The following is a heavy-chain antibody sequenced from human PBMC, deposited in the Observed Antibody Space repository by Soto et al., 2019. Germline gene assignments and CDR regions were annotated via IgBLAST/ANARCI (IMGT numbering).Heavy chain of an antibody. CDR3: ATNPHSAYYYYGMDV. V-gene: IGHV3-53*01. D-gene: IGHD3-10*01. CDR2: IYSGGST. CDR1: GFTVSSNY. J-gene: IGHJ6*02. Sequence: PGGSLRLSCAASGFTVSSNYMSWVRQAPGKGLEWVSVIYSGGSTYYADSVKGRFTISRDNSKNTLYLQMNSLRAEDTAVYYCATNPHSAYYYYGMDVWGQGTTVTVSS.